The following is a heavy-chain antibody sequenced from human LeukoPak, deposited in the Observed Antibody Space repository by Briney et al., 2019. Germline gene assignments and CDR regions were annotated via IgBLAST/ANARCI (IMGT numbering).Heavy chain of an antibody. CDR2: IWYDGSNK. CDR3: ASAYCGGDCLIDY. CDR1: GFTFSSYG. J-gene: IGHJ4*02. D-gene: IGHD2-21*02. Sequence: GGSLSLSCAASGFTFSSYGMHWVRQAPGKGLEWVAVIWYDGSNKYYADSVKGRFTISRDNSKNTLYLQMNSLRAEDTAVYYCASAYCGGDCLIDYWGQGTLVTVSS. V-gene: IGHV3-33*01.